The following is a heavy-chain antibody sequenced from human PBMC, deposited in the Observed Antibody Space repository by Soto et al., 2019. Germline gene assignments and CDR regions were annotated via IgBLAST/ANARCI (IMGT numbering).Heavy chain of an antibody. CDR2: INHSGST. J-gene: IGHJ6*03. D-gene: IGHD2-8*01. Sequence: SETLSLTCAVYGGSFSGYYWSWIRQPPGKGLEWIGEINHSGSTNYNPSLKSRVTISVDTSKNQFSLKLSSVTAADTAVYYCERARYCTNGGCYRKYYYYYMDVWGKGNTVNVS. CDR3: ERARYCTNGGCYRKYYYYYMDV. V-gene: IGHV4-34*01. CDR1: GGSFSGYY.